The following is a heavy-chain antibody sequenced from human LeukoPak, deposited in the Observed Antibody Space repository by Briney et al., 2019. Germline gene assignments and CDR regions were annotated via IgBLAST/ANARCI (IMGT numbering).Heavy chain of an antibody. CDR3: ARDSDFDSSGYYPYYYYYYNMDV. J-gene: IGHJ6*02. D-gene: IGHD3-22*01. Sequence: GGSLRLSCAASGFIFSDYYMTWIRQAPGKGLEWLSYISGSGSDTNYADSVKGRFTTSRDNAKNSLYLQMNSLRAEDTAVYYCARDSDFDSSGYYPYYYYYYNMDVWGQGTTVTVSS. CDR1: GFIFSDYY. V-gene: IGHV3-11*06. CDR2: ISGSGSDT.